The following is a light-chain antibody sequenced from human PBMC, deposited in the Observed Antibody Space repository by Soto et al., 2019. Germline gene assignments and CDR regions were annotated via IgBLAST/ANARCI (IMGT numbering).Light chain of an antibody. CDR2: AAS. J-gene: IGKJ4*01. V-gene: IGKV1-9*01. Sequence: DIRFIQNPSFLSASVGDRVTITCRASQGISSYLAWYQQKPGKAPKLLIYAASTLQSGVPSRFSGSGSGTEFTLTISSLQPEDFATYYCQQLNSYPLTFGGGTKVDIK. CDR3: QQLNSYPLT. CDR1: QGISSY.